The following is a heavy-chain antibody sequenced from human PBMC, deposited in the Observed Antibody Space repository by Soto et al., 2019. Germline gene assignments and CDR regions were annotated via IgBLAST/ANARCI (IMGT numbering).Heavy chain of an antibody. Sequence: PSETLSLTCTVSGGSISSGNYYWSWIRQPPGKGLEWIGFMSYSGSTSYNASLKSRVTISVDTSKNQFSLKLSSVTAADTAVYYCASSGWFDPWGQGTLVTVSS. CDR3: ASSGWFDP. CDR2: MSYSGST. J-gene: IGHJ5*02. V-gene: IGHV4-30-4*01. CDR1: GGSISSGNYY.